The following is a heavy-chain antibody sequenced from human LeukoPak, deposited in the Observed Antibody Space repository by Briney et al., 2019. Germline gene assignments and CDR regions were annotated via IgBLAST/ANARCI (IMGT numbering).Heavy chain of an antibody. J-gene: IGHJ4*02. CDR1: GFTFADYA. CDR3: AKGTAMVAYYFDY. CDR2: ISWNSGSI. D-gene: IGHD5-18*01. Sequence: GRSLRLSCAASGFTFADYAMHWVRQAPGKGLEWVSGISWNSGSIGYADSVKGRFTISRDNAKNSLYLQMNSLRAEDTALYYCAKGTAMVAYYFDYWGQGTLVTVSS. V-gene: IGHV3-9*01.